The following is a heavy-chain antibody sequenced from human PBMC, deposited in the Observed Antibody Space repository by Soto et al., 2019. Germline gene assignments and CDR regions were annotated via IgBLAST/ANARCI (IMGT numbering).Heavy chain of an antibody. CDR2: IIPIFGTA. CDR1: GGTFRSYA. CDR3: ARAGAVDAFDI. V-gene: IGHV1-69*06. J-gene: IGHJ3*02. Sequence: HVQLVQSGAEVKKPGSSVKVSCKASGGTFRSYAISWVRQAPGQGLEWMGGIIPIFGTATYAQKFEVRVTLTADKFTIIAYMEFARLRSEVKAVYYCARAGAVDAFDIWSQGTMVTVAS. D-gene: IGHD3-10*01.